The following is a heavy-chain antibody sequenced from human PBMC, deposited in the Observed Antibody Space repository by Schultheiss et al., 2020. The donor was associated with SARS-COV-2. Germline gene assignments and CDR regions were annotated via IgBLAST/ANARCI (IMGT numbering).Heavy chain of an antibody. V-gene: IGHV4-59*01. J-gene: IGHJ3*02. Sequence: SETLSLTCTVSGGSISSYYWSWIRQPPGKGLEWIGYISYSGSTNYNPSLKSRVTISVDTSRNQFSLKLSSVTAADTAVYYCAREDSSRDYGSAFDIWGQGTMVTVSS. CDR2: ISYSGST. CDR3: AREDSSRDYGSAFDI. CDR1: GGSISSYY. D-gene: IGHD6-13*01.